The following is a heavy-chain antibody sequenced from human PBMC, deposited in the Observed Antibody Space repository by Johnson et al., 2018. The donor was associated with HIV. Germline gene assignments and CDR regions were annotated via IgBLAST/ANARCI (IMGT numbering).Heavy chain of an antibody. J-gene: IGHJ3*01. Sequence: QVQLVESGGGVVQPGRSLRLSCAASGFTFSTYGMHWVRQAPGKGLVWVSRIRNDGSETAYADSVKGRFFIYSDNSKNTLYLQMDSLRDEDTAVYYCARGLDYYDSSGFRSASFDVWGQGTIVSVSS. D-gene: IGHD3-22*01. CDR3: ARGLDYYDSSGFRSASFDV. CDR1: GFTFSTYG. CDR2: IRNDGSET. V-gene: IGHV3-33*01.